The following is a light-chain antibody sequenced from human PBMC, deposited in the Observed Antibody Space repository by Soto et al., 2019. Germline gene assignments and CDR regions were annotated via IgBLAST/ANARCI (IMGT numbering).Light chain of an antibody. CDR1: QNVRSK. CDR3: QQYDNWPET. CDR2: GAS. V-gene: IGKV3-15*01. Sequence: IVMTQSPVARSVSLVEMATLSCRASQNVRSKLAWYQQKPGQAPRLLIYGASTRATGVPSRFSGRGSGTEFILTISSLQSEDFAIYYCQQYDNWPETFGQGTKVDIK. J-gene: IGKJ1*01.